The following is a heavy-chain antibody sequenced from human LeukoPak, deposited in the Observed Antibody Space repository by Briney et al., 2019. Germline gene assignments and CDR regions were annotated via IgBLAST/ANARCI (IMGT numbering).Heavy chain of an antibody. D-gene: IGHD2-15*01. V-gene: IGHV4-34*01. J-gene: IGHJ6*03. CDR3: ARGYCSGGSCYYYYYYMDV. CDR2: INHSGST. Sequence: SETLSLTCAVYGGSFSGYYWSWIRQPPGKGLEWIGEINHSGSTNYNPSLKSRVTISVDTSKNQFSLKLSSVTAADTAVYYCARGYCSGGSCYYYYYYMDVWGKGTTVTVSS. CDR1: GGSFSGYY.